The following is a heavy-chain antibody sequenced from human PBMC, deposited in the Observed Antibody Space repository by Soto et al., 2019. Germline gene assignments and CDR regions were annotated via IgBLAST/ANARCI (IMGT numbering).Heavy chain of an antibody. D-gene: IGHD2-15*01. CDR3: ARVAYCSGGSCYKGNYYGMDV. CDR2: IVVGSGNT. Sequence: GASVKVSCKASGFTFTSSAVQWVRQARGQRLEWIGGIVVGSGNTNYAQKFQERVTITRDMSTSTAYMELSSLRSEDTAVYYCARVAYCSGGSCYKGNYYGMDVWGQGTTVTVSS. CDR1: GFTFTSSA. V-gene: IGHV1-58*01. J-gene: IGHJ6*02.